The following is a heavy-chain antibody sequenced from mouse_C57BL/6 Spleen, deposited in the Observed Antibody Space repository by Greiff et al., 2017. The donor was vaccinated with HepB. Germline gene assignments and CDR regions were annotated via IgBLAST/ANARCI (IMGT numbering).Heavy chain of an antibody. D-gene: IGHD4-1*02. CDR2: ICTGGGT. J-gene: IGHJ4*01. CDR3: ARLSTGTDYAMDY. Sequence: VKVVESGPGLVAPSQSLSITCTVSGFSLTSYAISWVRQPPGKGLEWLGVICTGGGTNYNSALKSRLSISKDNSKSQVFLQMNSLQTDDTARYYCARLSTGTDYAMDYWGQGTSVTVSS. V-gene: IGHV2-9-1*01. CDR1: GFSLTSYA.